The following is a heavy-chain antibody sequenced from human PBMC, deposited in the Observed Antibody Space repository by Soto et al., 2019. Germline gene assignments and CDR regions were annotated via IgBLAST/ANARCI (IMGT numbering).Heavy chain of an antibody. CDR3: ARIGTLLGIVTNNGFDP. J-gene: IGHJ5*02. Sequence: NPSETLSLTCTVSGASINTDENYWAWIRQPPGKGLEWIAYLSYSGTYYNPSLKSRITTSLNRSKNQISLYLDSVTAADTAVYYCARIGTLLGIVTNNGFDPWGQGTLVTVSS. V-gene: IGHV4-30-4*01. D-gene: IGHD3-3*01. CDR2: LSYSGT. CDR1: GASINTDENY.